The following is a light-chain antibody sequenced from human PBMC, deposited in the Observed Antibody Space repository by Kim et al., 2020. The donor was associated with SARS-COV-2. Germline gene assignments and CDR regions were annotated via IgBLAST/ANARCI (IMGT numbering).Light chain of an antibody. Sequence: RQTATLTCTGNNNNVGNQGAAWLQQHQGHPPKLLSYRNNNRPSGISERLSASRSANTASLTITGLQPEDEADYYCSAWDSSLSAWVFGGGTQLTVL. CDR2: RNN. CDR1: NNNVGNQG. J-gene: IGLJ3*02. V-gene: IGLV10-54*01. CDR3: SAWDSSLSAWV.